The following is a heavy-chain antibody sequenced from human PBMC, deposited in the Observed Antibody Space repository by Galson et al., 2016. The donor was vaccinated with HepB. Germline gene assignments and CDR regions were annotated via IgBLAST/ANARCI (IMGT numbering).Heavy chain of an antibody. V-gene: IGHV3-7*01. Sequence: SLRLSCAASGFTFGSYWMTWVRQAPGKGLEWVANIKGDGSKENFVDSVKGRFTMSRDNAKSSLHLQMNSLRVEDTAVYYCARDNTYYDSGTYFDVFDIWGQGTMVTVSS. CDR3: ARDNTYYDSGTYFDVFDI. CDR2: IKGDGSKE. D-gene: IGHD3-10*01. CDR1: GFTFGSYW. J-gene: IGHJ3*02.